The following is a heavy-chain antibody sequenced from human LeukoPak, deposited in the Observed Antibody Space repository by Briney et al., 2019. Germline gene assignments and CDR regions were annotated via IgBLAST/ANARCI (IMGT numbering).Heavy chain of an antibody. J-gene: IGHJ4*02. V-gene: IGHV4-59*08. D-gene: IGHD3-22*01. CDR1: GGSISSYY. Sequence: SETLSLTCTVSGGSISSYYWSWIRQPPGKGLEWIGYIYYSGSTNYNPSLKSRVTISVDTSKNQFSLKLSSVTAADTAVYYCARHFASGGDYYDSSGPDFDYWGQGTLVTVCS. CDR2: IYYSGST. CDR3: ARHFASGGDYYDSSGPDFDY.